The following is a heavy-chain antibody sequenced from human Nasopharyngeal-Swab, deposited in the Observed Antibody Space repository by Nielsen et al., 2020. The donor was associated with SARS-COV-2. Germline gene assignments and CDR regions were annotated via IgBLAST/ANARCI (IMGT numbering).Heavy chain of an antibody. Sequence: GGSLRLSCAASGFTFSSYGMHWVRQAPGKGLEWVAVISYDGSNKYYADSVKGRFTISRDNSENTLYLQMNSLRAEDTAVYYCAQGNYFDYWGQGTLVTVSS. CDR1: GFTFSSYG. CDR2: ISYDGSNK. V-gene: IGHV3-30*03. CDR3: AQGNYFDY. J-gene: IGHJ4*02.